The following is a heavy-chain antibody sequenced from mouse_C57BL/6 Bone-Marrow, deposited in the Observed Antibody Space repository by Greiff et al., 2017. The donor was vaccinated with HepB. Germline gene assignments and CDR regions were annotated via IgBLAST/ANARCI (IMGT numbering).Heavy chain of an antibody. D-gene: IGHD1-1*01. CDR3: ARRITTVVATKDYAMDY. V-gene: IGHV1-55*01. CDR1: GYTFTSYW. Sequence: VQLQQPGAELVKPGASVKMSCKASGYTFTSYWLTWVKQRPGQGLEWIGDIYPGSGSTNYNEKFKSKATLTVDTSSSTAYMQLSSLTSEDSAVYYCARRITTVVATKDYAMDYWGQGTSVTVSS. CDR2: IYPGSGST. J-gene: IGHJ4*01.